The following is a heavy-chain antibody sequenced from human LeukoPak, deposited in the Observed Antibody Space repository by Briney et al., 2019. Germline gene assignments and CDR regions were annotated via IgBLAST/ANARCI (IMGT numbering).Heavy chain of an antibody. Sequence: GRSLRLSCAASGFTFSSYGMHWVRQAPGKGLEWVAVISYDGSNKYYADSVKGRFTISRDNSKNTLYLQMNSLRAEDTAVYYCAKDPPYPYGGNSEPGDYWGQGTLVTVSS. V-gene: IGHV3-30*18. J-gene: IGHJ4*02. D-gene: IGHD4-23*01. CDR1: GFTFSSYG. CDR3: AKDPPYPYGGNSEPGDY. CDR2: ISYDGSNK.